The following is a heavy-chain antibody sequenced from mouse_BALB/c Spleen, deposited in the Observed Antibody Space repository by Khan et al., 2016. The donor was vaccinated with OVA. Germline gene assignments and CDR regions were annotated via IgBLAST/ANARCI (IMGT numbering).Heavy chain of an antibody. J-gene: IGHJ3*01. Sequence: QIQLVQSGPEVVRPGVSVKISCKGSVYTFTDYAMHWVKQSHAMRLEWIGVISTDTGTTNSNQKFKGKATMTVDRSSSTAYMELARLTSDDSAIYFCARLTPYWGQGTLVTVSA. CDR2: ISTDTGTT. V-gene: IGHV1S137*01. CDR1: VYTFTDYA. CDR3: ARLTPY.